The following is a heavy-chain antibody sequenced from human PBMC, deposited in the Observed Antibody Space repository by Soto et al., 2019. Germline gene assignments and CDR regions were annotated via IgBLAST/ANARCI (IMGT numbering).Heavy chain of an antibody. V-gene: IGHV1-69*13. CDR1: GGTFSSYA. CDR2: IIPIFGTA. CDR3: ARATLEWLSQTNYYYYYGMDV. Sequence: ASVKVSCKASGGTFSSYAISWVRQAPGQGLEWMGGIIPIFGTANYAQKFQGRVTITADESTSTAYMELSSLRSEDTAVYYCARATLEWLSQTNYYYYYGMDVWGQGTTVTVSS. J-gene: IGHJ6*02. D-gene: IGHD3-3*01.